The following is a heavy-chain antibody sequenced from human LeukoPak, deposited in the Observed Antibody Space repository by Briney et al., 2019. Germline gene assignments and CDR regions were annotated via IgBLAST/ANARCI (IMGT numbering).Heavy chain of an antibody. Sequence: GGSLRLSCAASGFTFSSYAMSWVRQAPGKGLEWVSAISGSGGSTYYADSVKGRFTISRDNSKNTLYLQMNSLRAEDTAVYYCAKDSCSSTSCYASYYYMDVWGKGTTVTVSS. CDR2: ISGSGGST. J-gene: IGHJ6*03. D-gene: IGHD2-2*01. CDR3: AKDSCSSTSCYASYYYMDV. CDR1: GFTFSSYA. V-gene: IGHV3-23*01.